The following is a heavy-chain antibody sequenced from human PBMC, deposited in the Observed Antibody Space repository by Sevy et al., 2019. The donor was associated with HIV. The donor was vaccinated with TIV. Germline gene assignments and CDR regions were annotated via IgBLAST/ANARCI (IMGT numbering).Heavy chain of an antibody. V-gene: IGHV5-51*01. D-gene: IGHD3-3*02. CDR1: GYNFPNYG. CDR2: IYPGDSDV. CDR3: ARGVLASYFDY. Sequence: GESLKISCKGSGYNFPNYGIAWVRQMPEKDLEWMGIIYPGDSDVRYSPSFQGRVTFSADKSICTAYLQWSSLKASDSAIYYCARGVLASYFDYWGQGTLVTVSS. J-gene: IGHJ4*02.